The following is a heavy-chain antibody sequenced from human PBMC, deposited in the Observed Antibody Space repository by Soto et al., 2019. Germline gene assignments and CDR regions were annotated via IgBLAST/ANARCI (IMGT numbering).Heavy chain of an antibody. V-gene: IGHV3-64*01. CDR1: GFTFSSYA. J-gene: IGHJ6*02. CDR3: SRGSKSWYGCMDV. CDR2: ISSNGGST. Sequence: EVQLVESGGGLVQPGGSLRLSCAASGFTFSSYAMHWVRQAPGEGLEYVSAISSNGGSTYYANSVKGRFTISRDNSKNTLHLQMGSLRAEDMAVYYCSRGSKSWYGCMDVWGQGTTATVSS. D-gene: IGHD6-13*01.